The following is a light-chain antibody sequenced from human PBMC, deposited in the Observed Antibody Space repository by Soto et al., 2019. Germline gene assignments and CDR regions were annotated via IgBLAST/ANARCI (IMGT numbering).Light chain of an antibody. CDR3: QQSYSTTVYT. J-gene: IGKJ2*01. Sequence: DIQMTQSPSSLSASVGDRVTITCRASQSISSYLNWYQQKPGKAPKLLIYAASSLQSGVPSRFSGSGSGTDFTLTISSLQPEDFATYYCQQSYSTTVYTFGQGTKVDIK. V-gene: IGKV1-39*01. CDR1: QSISSY. CDR2: AAS.